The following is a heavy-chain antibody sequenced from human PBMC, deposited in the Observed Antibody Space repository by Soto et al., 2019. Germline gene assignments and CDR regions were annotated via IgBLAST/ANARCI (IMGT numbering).Heavy chain of an antibody. CDR3: ARTQAVFIDY. CDR2: IYYSGST. CDR1: GGSISSSYY. Sequence: SETLSLTCTVSGGSISSSYYWGWIRQPPGKGLEWIGSIYYSGSTYYNPSLKSRVTISVDTSKNQFSLKLSSVTAADTAVYYCARTQAVFIDYWGQGTLVTVSS. J-gene: IGHJ4*02. V-gene: IGHV4-39*01. D-gene: IGHD2-15*01.